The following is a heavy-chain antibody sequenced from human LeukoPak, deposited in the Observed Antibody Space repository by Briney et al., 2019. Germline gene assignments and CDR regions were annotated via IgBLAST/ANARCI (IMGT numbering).Heavy chain of an antibody. CDR1: GFTFSSYA. J-gene: IGHJ4*02. D-gene: IGHD3-10*01. V-gene: IGHV3-23*01. CDR3: AKSVQLLWFGESSPGY. Sequence: GGSLRLSCAASGFTFSSYAMSWVRQAPGKGLEWVSAISGSGGSTYYADSVKGRFTISRDNSKNTLCLQMNSLRAEDTAVYYCAKSVQLLWFGESSPGYWGQGTLVTVSS. CDR2: ISGSGGST.